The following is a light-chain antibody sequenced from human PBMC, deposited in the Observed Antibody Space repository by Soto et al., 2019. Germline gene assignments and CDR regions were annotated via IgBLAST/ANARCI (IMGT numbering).Light chain of an antibody. V-gene: IGKV3-20*01. J-gene: IGKJ5*01. CDR3: QQYGSSPT. CDR1: QSVNNNY. CDR2: GAS. Sequence: EIVLTQSPGTLSLSPGERATLSCRASQSVNNNYLAWYQQKPGQAPRRLIYGASSRATGIPDRFSGSGSGTDFTLTISRLEREDFAVYYCQQYGSSPTFGEGTRLEI.